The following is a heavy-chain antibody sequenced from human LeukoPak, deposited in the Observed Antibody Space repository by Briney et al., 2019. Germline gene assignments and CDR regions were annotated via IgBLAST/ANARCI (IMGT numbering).Heavy chain of an antibody. V-gene: IGHV4-39*01. CDR1: GGSISSSSYY. CDR3: ARAVPPGYSSSWYLAFDY. CDR2: IYYSGST. D-gene: IGHD6-13*01. Sequence: SETLSLTCTVSGGSISSSSYYWRWIRQPPAKGLEWIGSIYYSGSTYYNPSLKSRVTISVDTSKNQFSLKLRSVPAADTAVYYCARAVPPGYSSSWYLAFDYWGQGTLVTVSS. J-gene: IGHJ4*02.